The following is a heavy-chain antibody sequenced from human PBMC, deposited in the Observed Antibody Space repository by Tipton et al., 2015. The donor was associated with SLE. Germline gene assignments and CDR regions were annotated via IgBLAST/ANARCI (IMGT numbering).Heavy chain of an antibody. CDR2: INAYTGNT. CDR1: GYTFTSYG. J-gene: IGHJ6*02. D-gene: IGHD6-25*01. CDR3: ARPGYSSGNYYYYVMDV. V-gene: IGHV1-18*04. Sequence: QSGAEVKKPGASVKVSCKASGYTFTSYGISWVRQAPGQGLEWMGWINAYTGNTSYAQMLQGRVTMTTDTSTSTAYKELRILRSDDTAVYYCARPGYSSGNYYYYVMDVWGQGTTVTVSS.